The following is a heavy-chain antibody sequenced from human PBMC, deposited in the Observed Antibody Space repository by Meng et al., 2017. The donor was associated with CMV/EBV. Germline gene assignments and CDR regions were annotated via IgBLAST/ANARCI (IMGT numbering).Heavy chain of an antibody. Sequence: VYGGSFRCYSWSWIRQPPGKGLEWIGEINHSGSTNYNPSLKSRVTISVDTSKNQFSLKLSSVTAADTAVYYCATRLVPATEYNWFDPWGQGTLVTVSS. V-gene: IGHV4-34*01. CDR1: GGSFRCYS. CDR2: INHSGST. D-gene: IGHD2-2*01. J-gene: IGHJ5*02. CDR3: ATRLVPATEYNWFDP.